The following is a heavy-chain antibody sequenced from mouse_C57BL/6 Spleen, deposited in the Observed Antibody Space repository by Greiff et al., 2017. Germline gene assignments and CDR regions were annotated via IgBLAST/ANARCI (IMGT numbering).Heavy chain of an antibody. D-gene: IGHD1-1*01. V-gene: IGHV1-78*01. Sequence: VQLQESDAELVKPGASVKISCKVSGYTFTDHTIHWMKQRPEQGLEWIGYIYPRDGSTKYNEKFKGKATLTADKSSSTAYMQLNSLTSEDSAVYFCARSPPYYYGSSYAMDYWGQGTSGTVSS. J-gene: IGHJ4*01. CDR1: GYTFTDHT. CDR3: ARSPPYYYGSSYAMDY. CDR2: IYPRDGST.